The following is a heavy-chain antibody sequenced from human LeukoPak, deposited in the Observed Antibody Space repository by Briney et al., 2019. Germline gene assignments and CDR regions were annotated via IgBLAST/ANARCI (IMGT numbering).Heavy chain of an antibody. CDR1: GFPFSSYA. V-gene: IGHV3-23*01. CDR3: AREPSGTSCLDY. D-gene: IGHD2-2*01. CDR2: ISNSDDST. Sequence: GGSLRLSCAASGFPFSSYAMSWVRQAPGKGLEWVSTISNSDDSTYYADSVKGRFTISRDNAKNSVYLQMNSLSAEDTALYYCAREPSGTSCLDYWGQGTLVTVSS. J-gene: IGHJ4*02.